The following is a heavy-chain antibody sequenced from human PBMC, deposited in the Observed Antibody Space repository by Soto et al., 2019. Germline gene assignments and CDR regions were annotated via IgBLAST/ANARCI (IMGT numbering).Heavy chain of an antibody. D-gene: IGHD3-10*01. CDR2: INHSGST. J-gene: IGHJ5*02. CDR3: ASYYGSGSYYNWFDP. V-gene: IGHV4-34*01. Sequence: PSETLSLTCAVYGGSFSDYYWSWIRQPPGTGLEWIGEINHSGSTNYNPSLKSRVTISVDTSKNQFSLKLSSVTAADTAVYYCASYYGSGSYYNWFDPWGQGTLVTVSS. CDR1: GGSFSDYY.